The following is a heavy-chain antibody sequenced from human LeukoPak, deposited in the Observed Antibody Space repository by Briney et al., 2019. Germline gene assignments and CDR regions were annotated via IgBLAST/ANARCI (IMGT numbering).Heavy chain of an antibody. D-gene: IGHD6-13*01. Sequence: GGSLRLSCAASGFTFSSYAMHWVRQAPGKGLEWVAVISYDGSNKYYADSVKGRFTISRDNSKNTLYLQMNSLRAEDTAVYYCARDLVTEYSSSWYDGGPDYWGQGTLVTVSS. J-gene: IGHJ4*02. CDR3: ARDLVTEYSSSWYDGGPDY. CDR2: ISYDGSNK. V-gene: IGHV3-30-3*01. CDR1: GFTFSSYA.